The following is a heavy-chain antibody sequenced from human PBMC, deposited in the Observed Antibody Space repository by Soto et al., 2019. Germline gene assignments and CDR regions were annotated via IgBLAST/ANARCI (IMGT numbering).Heavy chain of an antibody. Sequence: QVQLQESGPGLVKPSQTLSLTCTVSGGSISSGGYYWSWIRQHPGKGLEWIGYIYYSWSTYYNPSRKRRVTISVDTSKNQFSLKLSSVTAADTAVYYCAATRMYYYDSSGYYRFDYWGQGTLVTVSS. J-gene: IGHJ4*02. CDR2: IYYSWST. CDR1: GGSISSGGYY. V-gene: IGHV4-31*03. D-gene: IGHD3-22*01. CDR3: AATRMYYYDSSGYYRFDY.